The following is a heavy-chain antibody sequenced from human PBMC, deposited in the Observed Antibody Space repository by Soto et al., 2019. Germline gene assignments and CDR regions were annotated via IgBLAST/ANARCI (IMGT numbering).Heavy chain of an antibody. CDR2: IYWDYDK. D-gene: IGHD3-3*01. J-gene: IGHJ4*02. V-gene: IGHV2-5*02. CDR1: GFSLTTSGVG. Sequence: QITLNESGPTVVRPTETLTLTCRFSGFSLTTSGVGVGWIRQSPGKAPEWLALIYWDYDKRYSVSLQSRLTITTDTSKYQVVLTVSDLDPTDTATYYCASMVIRTCFGLVTTNAIFFDFWGQGTPVAVSS. CDR3: ASMVIRTCFGLVTTNAIFFDF.